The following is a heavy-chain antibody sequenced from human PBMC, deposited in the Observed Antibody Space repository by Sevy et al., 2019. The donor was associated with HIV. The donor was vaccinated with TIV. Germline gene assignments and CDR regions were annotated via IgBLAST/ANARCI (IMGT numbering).Heavy chain of an antibody. D-gene: IGHD5-18*01. CDR2: MKQDGSEE. V-gene: IGHV3-7*01. Sequence: GGSLRLSCAASGFSLSGYGMHWVRQAPGKGLEWVATMKQDGSEEDYVDSVKGRFTISRDNAKNSLFLQMNSLSAEDTAVYYCVREGLGGYSYSLDYWGHGTLVTVSS. J-gene: IGHJ4*01. CDR3: VREGLGGYSYSLDY. CDR1: GFSLSGYG.